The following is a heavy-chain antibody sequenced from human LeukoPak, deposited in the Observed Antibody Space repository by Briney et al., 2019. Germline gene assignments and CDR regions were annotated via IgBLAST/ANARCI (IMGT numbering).Heavy chain of an antibody. CDR3: ARYYCSGGGCYSLADY. V-gene: IGHV4-39*07. Sequence: PSETLSLTCTVSGGSISSSSYYWGWIRQPPGKGLEWIGSIYYSGSTYYNPSLKSRVTISVDTSKNQFSLKLSSVTAADTAVYYCARYYCSGGGCYSLADYWGLGNTVTVSS. CDR2: IYYSGST. D-gene: IGHD2-15*01. CDR1: GGSISSSSYY. J-gene: IGHJ4*02.